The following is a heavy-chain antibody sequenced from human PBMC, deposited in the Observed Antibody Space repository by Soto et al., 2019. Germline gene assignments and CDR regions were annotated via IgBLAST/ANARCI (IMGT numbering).Heavy chain of an antibody. CDR3: ARLTFYDFWRGDSFRDY. CDR2: SVYTGST. J-gene: IGHJ4*02. V-gene: IGHV4-61*01. CDR1: GGAVSGGSYY. D-gene: IGHD3-3*01. Sequence: SETLSLTCTVSGGAVSGGSYYWTWIRQPPGKGLEWIGYSVYTGSTNYKPSLKSRVSIAVDTSRNQIALKLRSVTAADTAVYYCARLTFYDFWRGDSFRDYWGQGTLVTVSS.